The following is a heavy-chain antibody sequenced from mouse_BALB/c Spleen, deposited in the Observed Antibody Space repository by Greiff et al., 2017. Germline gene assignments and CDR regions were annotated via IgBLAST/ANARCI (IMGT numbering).Heavy chain of an antibody. CDR1: GYSFTGYF. J-gene: IGHJ4*01. D-gene: IGHD2-14*01. CDR3: GRVYYRYDEGGAMDY. V-gene: IGHV1-37*01. CDR2: INPYNGDT. Sequence: DVKLQESGPELVKPGASVKISCKASGYSFTGYFMNWVKQSHGKSLEWIGRINPYNGDTFYNQKFKGKATLTVDKSSSTAHMELLSLTSEDSAVYYCGRVYYRYDEGGAMDYWGQGTSVTVSS.